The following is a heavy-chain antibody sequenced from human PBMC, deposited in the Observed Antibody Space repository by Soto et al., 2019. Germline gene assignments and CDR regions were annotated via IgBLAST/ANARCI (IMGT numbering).Heavy chain of an antibody. Sequence: PSETLSLTCTVSGGSISTYYWSWIRQSPGKGLEWIGYIYYTGSTNYNPSLKSRVSISVDTSKNQFSLKLNSVTAADTAVYYCARDSTTPGPIDYWGQGTLVTVSS. CDR3: ARDSTTPGPIDY. CDR1: GGSISTYY. V-gene: IGHV4-59*01. D-gene: IGHD1-1*01. CDR2: IYYTGST. J-gene: IGHJ4*02.